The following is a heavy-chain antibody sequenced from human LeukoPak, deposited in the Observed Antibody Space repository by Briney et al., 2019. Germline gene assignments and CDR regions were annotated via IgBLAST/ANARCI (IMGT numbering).Heavy chain of an antibody. V-gene: IGHV3-48*01. D-gene: IGHD2-21*02. J-gene: IGHJ5*02. CDR1: GFNFHVYN. Sequence: GGSLRLSCEASGFNFHVYNINWVRQAPGKGLEWVSHISGDSRTIYYADSVKGRFTISRDNSKNTLYLQMNSLRAEDTAVYYCAMMVVTAPEDNWFDPWGQGTLVTVSS. CDR3: AMMVVTAPEDNWFDP. CDR2: ISGDSRTI.